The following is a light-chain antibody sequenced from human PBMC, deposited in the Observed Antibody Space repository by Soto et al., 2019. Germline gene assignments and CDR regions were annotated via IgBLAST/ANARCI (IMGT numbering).Light chain of an antibody. J-gene: IGKJ1*01. CDR3: QQYGSSQT. CDR1: QSVSSSY. CDR2: GAS. V-gene: IGKV3-20*01. Sequence: EIVLTQSPGTLSLSPGERATLSCRASQSVSSSYLAWYQQKPGQAPRLLIYGASSRATGIPDRFSGSGSGTDFTLTISRLEPDDFAVYYCQQYGSSQTFGQGTKV.